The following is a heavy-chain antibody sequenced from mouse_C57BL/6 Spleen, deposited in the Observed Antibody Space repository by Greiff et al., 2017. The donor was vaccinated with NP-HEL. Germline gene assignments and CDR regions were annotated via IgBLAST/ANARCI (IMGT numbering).Heavy chain of an antibody. CDR2: IWSDGST. Sequence: QVQLKESGPGLVAPSQSLSITCTVSGFSLTSYGVHWVRQPPGKGLEWLVVIWSDGSTTYNSALKSRLSISKDNSKSQVFLKMNSLQTDDTAMYYCARHHGLGRRYAMDYWGQGTSVTVSS. CDR1: GFSLTSYG. D-gene: IGHD4-1*01. V-gene: IGHV2-6-1*01. J-gene: IGHJ4*01. CDR3: ARHHGLGRRYAMDY.